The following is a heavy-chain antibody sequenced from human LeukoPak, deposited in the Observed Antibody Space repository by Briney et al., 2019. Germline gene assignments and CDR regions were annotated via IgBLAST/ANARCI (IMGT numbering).Heavy chain of an antibody. D-gene: IGHD4/OR15-4a*01. CDR2: LSSGGLTI. V-gene: IGHV3-48*03. Sequence: YLSSGGLTIFYADSVKGRFTISRGNTKNSIFLDMTNLRAEDTAVYYCARDFDYGDYIDFWGQGTLVAVSS. CDR3: ARDFDYGDYIDF. J-gene: IGHJ4*02.